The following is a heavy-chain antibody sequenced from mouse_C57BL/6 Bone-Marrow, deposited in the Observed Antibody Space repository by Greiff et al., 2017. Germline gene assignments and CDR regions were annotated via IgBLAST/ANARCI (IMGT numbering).Heavy chain of an antibody. CDR2: IYPRSGNT. V-gene: IGHV1-81*01. CDR3: ARSRMTTVVATDY. D-gene: IGHD1-1*01. Sequence: VQLQESGAELARPGASVKLSCKASGYTFTSYGISWVKQRTGQGLEWIGEIYPRSGNTYYNEKFKGKATLTADKSSSTAYMELRILTSEDSAVYFCARSRMTTVVATDYWGQGTTLTVSS. J-gene: IGHJ2*01. CDR1: GYTFTSYG.